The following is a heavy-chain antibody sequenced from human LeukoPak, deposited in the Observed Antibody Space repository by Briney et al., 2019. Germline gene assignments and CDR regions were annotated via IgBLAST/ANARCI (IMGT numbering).Heavy chain of an antibody. Sequence: GESLKISCKGSGYSFTSYWIGWVRQMPGKGLEWMGIIYPGDSDTRYSPSFQGQVTISADKSISTAYLQWSSLKASDTAMYYCARQVVSYWRIAAPEPYYFDYWGQGTLVTVSS. V-gene: IGHV5-51*01. CDR2: IYPGDSDT. D-gene: IGHD6-13*01. J-gene: IGHJ4*02. CDR1: GYSFTSYW. CDR3: ARQVVSYWRIAAPEPYYFDY.